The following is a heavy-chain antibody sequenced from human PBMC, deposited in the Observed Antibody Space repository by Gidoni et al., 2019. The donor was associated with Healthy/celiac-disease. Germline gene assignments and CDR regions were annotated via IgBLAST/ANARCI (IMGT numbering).Heavy chain of an antibody. D-gene: IGHD2-2*01. V-gene: IGHV3-23*01. J-gene: IGHJ6*02. Sequence: EVQLLESGGGLVQPGGSLRLSCAASGFTFSSYAMSWVRQAPGKGLEWVSAISGSGGSTYYADSVKGRFTISRDNSKNTLYLQMNSLRAEDTAVYYCAKRREYQLQGSYYYGMDVWGQGTTVTVSS. CDR2: ISGSGGST. CDR1: GFTFSSYA. CDR3: AKRREYQLQGSYYYGMDV.